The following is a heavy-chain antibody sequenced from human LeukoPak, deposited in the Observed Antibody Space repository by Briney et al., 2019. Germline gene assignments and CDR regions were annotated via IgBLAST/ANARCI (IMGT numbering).Heavy chain of an antibody. CDR2: ISSSSSYI. CDR3: ARNQGYYDILTGYYFDY. CDR1: GFTFSSYS. D-gene: IGHD3-9*01. Sequence: PGGSLRLSCAASGFTFSSYSMNWVRQAPGKGLDWVSSISSSSSYIYYADSVKGRFTISRDNAKNSLYLQMNSLRAEDTAVYYCARNQGYYDILTGYYFDYWGQGTLVTVSS. J-gene: IGHJ4*02. V-gene: IGHV3-21*01.